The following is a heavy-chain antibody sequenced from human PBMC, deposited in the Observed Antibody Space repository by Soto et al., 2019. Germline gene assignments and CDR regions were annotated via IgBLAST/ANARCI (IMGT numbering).Heavy chain of an antibody. Sequence: QVQLQESGPGLVKPSETLSLTCTVSGGSISSYYWSWIWQPPGKGLEWIGYIYYSGSTNYNPSLKSRVTISVDTSKNQFSLKLSSVTAADTAVYYCARDRDSSSYNWFYPWGQGTLVTVSS. D-gene: IGHD6-6*01. CDR3: ARDRDSSSYNWFYP. CDR2: IYYSGST. CDR1: GGSISSYY. J-gene: IGHJ5*02. V-gene: IGHV4-59*01.